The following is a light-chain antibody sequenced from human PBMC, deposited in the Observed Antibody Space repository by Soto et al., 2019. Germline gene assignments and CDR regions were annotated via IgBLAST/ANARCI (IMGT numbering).Light chain of an antibody. Sequence: QSALTQPASVSGSPGQSITISCTGTSSDVGGYNYVSWYQQNPGKAPKLVISEVSNRPSGVSNRFSGSKSGNTASLTISGLQAEDDADYYCSSYASSSTLVVFGGGTKLTVL. J-gene: IGLJ2*01. CDR1: SSDVGGYNY. CDR2: EVS. CDR3: SSYASSSTLVV. V-gene: IGLV2-14*01.